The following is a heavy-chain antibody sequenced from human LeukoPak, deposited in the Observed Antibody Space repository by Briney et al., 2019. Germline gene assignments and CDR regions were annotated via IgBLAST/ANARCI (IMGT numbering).Heavy chain of an antibody. J-gene: IGHJ5*02. CDR2: IANDGKTT. V-gene: IGHV3-30*18. D-gene: IGHD3-10*01. CDR3: TKGGLPSGSSWWAWFDP. CDR1: GFTFSMYG. Sequence: PGGSLRLSCAASGFTFSMYGTHWVRQAPGKGLEWVAVIANDGKTTYYADSVKGRFTISRDNSKNTLYLQMNSLRAEDTAVYYCTKGGLPSGSSWWAWFDPWGQGTLVTVSS.